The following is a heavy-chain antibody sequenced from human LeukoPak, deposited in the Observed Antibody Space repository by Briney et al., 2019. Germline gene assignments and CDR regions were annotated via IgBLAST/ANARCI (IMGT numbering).Heavy chain of an antibody. CDR1: GFIFSTYL. Sequence: PGCSLTLSHAASGFIFSTYLLRWVRPAPGKGLEWVANIKEDWSEKQHEHALKGRFTIFRDDAKHSLHRHMNSLRAEDTAVYYCARLSCRYRCHSYFDSWGQGTVVSVS. J-gene: IGHJ4*02. CDR2: IKEDWSEK. V-gene: IGHV3-7*04. CDR3: ARLSCRYRCHSYFDS. D-gene: IGHD5-18*01.